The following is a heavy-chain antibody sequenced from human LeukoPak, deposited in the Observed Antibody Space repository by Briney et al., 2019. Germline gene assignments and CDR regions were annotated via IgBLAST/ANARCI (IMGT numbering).Heavy chain of an antibody. CDR1: GYSITSGFS. V-gene: IGHV4-38-2*02. CDR2: ISHSGST. CDR3: AREGAVPGIDP. D-gene: IGHD3-16*01. Sequence: PSETLSLTCAVFGYSITSGFSWGWIRQPPGKGLEWIGTISHSGSTDYESTLESRLTISMDTSKNQFSLRLTSVTAADTAVYYCAREGAVPGIDPWGQGTLVTVSS. J-gene: IGHJ5*02.